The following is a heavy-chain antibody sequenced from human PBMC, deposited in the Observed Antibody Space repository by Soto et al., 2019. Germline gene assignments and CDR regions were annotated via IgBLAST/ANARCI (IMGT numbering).Heavy chain of an antibody. Sequence: SVKVSCKASGGTFSSYTISWVRQAPGQGLEWMGRIIPILGIANYAQKFQGRVTITADKSTSTAYMELSSLRSEDTAVYYCATSLGELSPFDYWGQGTLVTVSS. J-gene: IGHJ4*02. D-gene: IGHD3-16*02. CDR1: GGTFSSYT. CDR3: ATSLGELSPFDY. V-gene: IGHV1-69*02. CDR2: IIPILGIA.